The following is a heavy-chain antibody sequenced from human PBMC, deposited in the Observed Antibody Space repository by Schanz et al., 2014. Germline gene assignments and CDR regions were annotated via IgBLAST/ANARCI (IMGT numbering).Heavy chain of an antibody. D-gene: IGHD6-19*01. J-gene: IGHJ4*02. Sequence: QVQLVQSGAEVKKPGASVGVSCKASGYTFTNYGVTWVRQAPGQGLEWMGIINPSGGSTRYGQKFQGRITVTTDTSTSTVYLELSSLRSDDTAVYYCARGGYSSGWYDRDIAHFDYWGQGTLVTVSS. CDR2: INPSGGST. V-gene: IGHV1-46*01. CDR1: GYTFTNYG. CDR3: ARGGYSSGWYDRDIAHFDY.